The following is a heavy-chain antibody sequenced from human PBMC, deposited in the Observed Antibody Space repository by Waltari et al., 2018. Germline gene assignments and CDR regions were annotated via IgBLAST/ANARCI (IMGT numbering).Heavy chain of an antibody. D-gene: IGHD1-7*01. CDR1: ALAFRRYT. Sequence: QVQLLESGGGVVQPGRPLRLSCSAAALAFRRYTMHWVRQPPGKGLEWVAVISYDGTNKYYADSVKGRFTISRDNSKNTLYLQMNSLRPDDTAVYYCARGGGWNSHLDYWGQGTLVTVSS. J-gene: IGHJ4*02. V-gene: IGHV3-30-3*01. CDR2: ISYDGTNK. CDR3: ARGGGWNSHLDY.